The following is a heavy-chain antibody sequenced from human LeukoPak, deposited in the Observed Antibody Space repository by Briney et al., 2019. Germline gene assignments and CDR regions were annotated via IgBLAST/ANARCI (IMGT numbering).Heavy chain of an antibody. CDR1: AFTFKTYT. D-gene: IGHD4-17*01. V-gene: IGHV3-21*01. Sequence: GGSLRLSCVASAFTFKTYTLNWVRQTPGKGLEWVSYISTAGNLINYADSVRGRFTVSRDNANNSLYLQMNSLRAEDTAVYYCAREYGDRYFYYYYMDVWGKGTTVTVSS. CDR3: AREYGDRYFYYYYMDV. CDR2: ISTAGNLI. J-gene: IGHJ6*03.